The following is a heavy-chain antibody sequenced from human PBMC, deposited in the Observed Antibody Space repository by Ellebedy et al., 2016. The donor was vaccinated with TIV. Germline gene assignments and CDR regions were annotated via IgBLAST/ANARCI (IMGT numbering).Heavy chain of an antibody. J-gene: IGHJ3*02. CDR1: GYTFTSYD. V-gene: IGHV1-8*01. Sequence: ASVKVSXXASGYTFTSYDINWVRQATGQGLELMGWMNPNSGNTGYAQKFQGRVTMTRNTSISTAYIELSSLRSEDTAVYYCARLFWGSSGWYSSDAFDIWGQGTMVTVSS. CDR2: MNPNSGNT. CDR3: ARLFWGSSGWYSSDAFDI. D-gene: IGHD6-19*01.